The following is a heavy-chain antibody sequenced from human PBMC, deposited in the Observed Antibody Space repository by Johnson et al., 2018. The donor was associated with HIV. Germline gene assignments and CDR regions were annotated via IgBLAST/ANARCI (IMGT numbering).Heavy chain of an antibody. CDR1: GFTFSSYG. V-gene: IGHV3-33*06. CDR3: AKDQASGYYCDAFDI. D-gene: IGHD3-22*01. J-gene: IGHJ3*02. Sequence: QMLLVESGGGLVQPGGSLRLSCAASGFTFSSYGMHWVRQVPGKGLEWVAVIWYDGSNKYYADSVKGRFTISRDNSKNTLYLQMNSLRAEDTAVYYCAKDQASGYYCDAFDIWGQGTMVTVSS. CDR2: IWYDGSNK.